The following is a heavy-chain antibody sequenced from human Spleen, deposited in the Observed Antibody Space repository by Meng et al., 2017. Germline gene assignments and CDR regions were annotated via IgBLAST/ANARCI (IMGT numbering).Heavy chain of an antibody. CDR2: ISGGST. J-gene: IGHJ6*02. CDR3: ARDNVYYDRSGYYFGYYYGMDV. V-gene: IGHV3-38-3*01. CDR1: GFTFSSYA. Sequence: GGSLRLSCAASGFTFSSYAMCWVRQAPGKGLEWVSSISGGSTYYADSRKGRFTISRDNSKNTLYLQMNSLRAEDTAVYYCARDNVYYDRSGYYFGYYYGMDVWGQGTTVTVSS. D-gene: IGHD3-22*01.